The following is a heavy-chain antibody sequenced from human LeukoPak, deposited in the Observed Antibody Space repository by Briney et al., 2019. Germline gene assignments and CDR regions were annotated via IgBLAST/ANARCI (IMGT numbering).Heavy chain of an antibody. Sequence: SETLSLTCTVSGGSVSSGSYYWSWIRQPPGKELEWIGYIYYSGSTKYNPSLKSRVTISADTSKNQFSLKLNSVTAADTAVYYCARGAENQLLTWFDPWGQGTLVTVSS. J-gene: IGHJ5*02. V-gene: IGHV4-61*01. CDR3: ARGAENQLLTWFDP. CDR1: GGSVSSGSYY. D-gene: IGHD2-2*01. CDR2: IYYSGST.